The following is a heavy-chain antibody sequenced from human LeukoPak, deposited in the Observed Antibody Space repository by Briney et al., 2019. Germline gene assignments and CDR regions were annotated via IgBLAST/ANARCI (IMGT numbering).Heavy chain of an antibody. V-gene: IGHV1-24*01. Sequence: ASVKVSCKVSGYTLTKLSIHWVRQAPGKGLEWMGGFDPEHVNTIYAQKFQGRVTLTEDTSRDTAYMQMGSLKSEDTAVYYCAGTVNSSGLDYWGQGTLVTVSS. CDR1: GYTLTKLS. J-gene: IGHJ4*02. D-gene: IGHD6-19*01. CDR3: AGTVNSSGLDY. CDR2: FDPEHVNT.